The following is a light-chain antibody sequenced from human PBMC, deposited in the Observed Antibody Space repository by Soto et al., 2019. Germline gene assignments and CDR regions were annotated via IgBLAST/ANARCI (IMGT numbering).Light chain of an antibody. Sequence: DIQMTQSPSSLSASVGDRVTITCRASQSIRTYLSWYQQKPGKAPNLLIYSASSLQSGVPSRFSVSGSGTDFTLTISSLQPEDFAAYYCQQNYGTPLTFGGGTKVEIK. CDR3: QQNYGTPLT. CDR2: SAS. J-gene: IGKJ4*01. CDR1: QSIRTY. V-gene: IGKV1-39*01.